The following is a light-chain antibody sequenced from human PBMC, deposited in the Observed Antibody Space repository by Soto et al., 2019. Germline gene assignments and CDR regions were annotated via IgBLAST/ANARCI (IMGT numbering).Light chain of an antibody. V-gene: IGKV3-15*01. CDR3: QQRSNWPIT. Sequence: EIVLTQSPATLSVSPGERVTLSCRASQSVDISLAWYQQKPGQAPRLLIYGASTRATDMPGTFSGRGSGTEFTLTISSLRPEDFAVYYCQQRSNWPITFGQGTRLEIK. J-gene: IGKJ5*01. CDR1: QSVDIS. CDR2: GAS.